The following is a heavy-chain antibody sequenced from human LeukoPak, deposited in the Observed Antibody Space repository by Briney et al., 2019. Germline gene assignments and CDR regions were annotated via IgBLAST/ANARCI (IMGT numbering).Heavy chain of an antibody. CDR3: AKNYDGYGYFDL. Sequence: GGSLRLSCAASGFTFSNYEMNWVRQAPGMGLAWISYISSSGTTIYYADSVKGRFTISRDNAKNSLYLQMNSLKAEDTAVYYCAKNYDGYGYFDLWGRGTLVTVPS. CDR1: GFTFSNYE. J-gene: IGHJ2*01. CDR2: ISSSGTTI. V-gene: IGHV3-48*03. D-gene: IGHD4-23*01.